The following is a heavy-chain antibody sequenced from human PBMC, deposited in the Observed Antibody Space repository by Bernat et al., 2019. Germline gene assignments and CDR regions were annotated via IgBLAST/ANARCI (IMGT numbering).Heavy chain of an antibody. V-gene: IGHV3-66*01. CDR1: GFTVSSNY. J-gene: IGHJ3*02. D-gene: IGHD3-22*01. CDR3: ASRVVVITIKNAFDI. CDR2: IYGGGST. Sequence: EVQLVESGGGLVQPGGSLRLSCAASGFTVSSNYMSWVRQAPGKGLEWVSVIYGGGSTYYADSVKGRFTISRDHSKNTLYLQMNSLRAEDTAVYYCASRVVVITIKNAFDIWGQGTMVTVSS.